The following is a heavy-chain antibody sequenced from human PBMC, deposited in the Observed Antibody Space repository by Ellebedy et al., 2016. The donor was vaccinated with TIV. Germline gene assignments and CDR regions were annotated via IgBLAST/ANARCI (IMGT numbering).Heavy chain of an antibody. CDR3: AKDLDIVIEPANEDYYYYYAMDV. J-gene: IGHJ6*02. D-gene: IGHD2-2*03. Sequence: PGGSLRLSCAASGFTFSNYWMSWVRQAPGKGLEWVANIKQDGREKYSVDSVKGRFPISRDNAKNSLYLQMNSLRAEDTAVYYCAKDLDIVIEPANEDYYYYYAMDVWGQGTTVTVSS. CDR2: IKQDGREK. V-gene: IGHV3-7*03. CDR1: GFTFSNYW.